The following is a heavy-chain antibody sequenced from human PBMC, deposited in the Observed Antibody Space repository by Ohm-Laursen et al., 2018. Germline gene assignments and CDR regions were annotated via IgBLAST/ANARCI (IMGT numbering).Heavy chain of an antibody. CDR3: VKAFVYYDILTGPSEGYDV. CDR2: ISGSGDNT. Sequence: SLRLSCAASGFNFSTYVLTWVRQAPGKGLEWVSAISGSGDNTYSANSVKGRFTISRDNSKNTLYLQMNSLRVEDTAVYYCVKAFVYYDILTGPSEGYDVWGQGTTVTVSS. CDR1: GFNFSTYV. J-gene: IGHJ6*02. D-gene: IGHD3-9*01. V-gene: IGHV3-23*01.